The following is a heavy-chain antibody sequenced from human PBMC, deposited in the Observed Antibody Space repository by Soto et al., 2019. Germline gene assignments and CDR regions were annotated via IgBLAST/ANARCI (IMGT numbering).Heavy chain of an antibody. CDR1: GFTFSGSA. Sequence: PGGSLRLSCAASGFTFSGSAMHWVRQASGKGLEWVGRIRSKANSYATAYAASVKGRFTISRDDSKNTAYLQMNSLKTEDTAVYYCTRRQYQLLTPYNWFDPWGQGTLVTVYS. V-gene: IGHV3-73*01. CDR2: IRSKANSYAT. CDR3: TRRQYQLLTPYNWFDP. D-gene: IGHD2-2*01. J-gene: IGHJ5*02.